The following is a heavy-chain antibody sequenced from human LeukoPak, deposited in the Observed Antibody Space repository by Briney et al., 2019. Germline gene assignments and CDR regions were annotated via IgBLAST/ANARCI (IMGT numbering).Heavy chain of an antibody. CDR3: ARDEFGTYSLDY. CDR2: IYSGGST. CDR1: GFTVSSNY. Sequence: GGSLRLSCAASGFTVSSNYMSWVRQAPGKGLEWVSVIYSGGSTYYADSAKGRFTISRDNSKNTLYLQMNSLRAEDTAVYYCARDEFGTYSLDYWGQGTLVTVSS. D-gene: IGHD2-21*01. V-gene: IGHV3-53*01. J-gene: IGHJ4*02.